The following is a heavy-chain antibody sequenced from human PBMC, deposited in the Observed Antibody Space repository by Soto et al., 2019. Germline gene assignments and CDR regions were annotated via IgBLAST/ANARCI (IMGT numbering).Heavy chain of an antibody. V-gene: IGHV1-2*02. CDR3: ARDRWFGRTDYYYYGMDV. CDR2: INPNSGGT. J-gene: IGHJ6*02. CDR1: GYTFTGYY. D-gene: IGHD3-10*01. Sequence: ALVTVSCKASGYTFTGYYMHWVRQAPGQGLEWMGWINPNSGGTNYAQKFQGRVTITRDTSASTAYMELSSLRSEDTAVYYCARDRWFGRTDYYYYGMDVWGQGTTVTVSS.